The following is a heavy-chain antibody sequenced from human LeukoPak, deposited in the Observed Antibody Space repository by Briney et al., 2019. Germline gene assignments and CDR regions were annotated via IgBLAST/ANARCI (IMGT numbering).Heavy chain of an antibody. CDR3: ARQGVAAATTAPFDY. J-gene: IGHJ4*02. Sequence: GGSLRLSCAASGFTVSSNYMSWVRQAPGKGLEWVSVIYSGGSTYYADSVKGRFTISRDNSKNTLYLQMNSLRAEDTAVYYCARQGVAAATTAPFDYWGQGTLVTVSS. CDR1: GFTVSSNY. CDR2: IYSGGST. D-gene: IGHD6-13*01. V-gene: IGHV3-53*01.